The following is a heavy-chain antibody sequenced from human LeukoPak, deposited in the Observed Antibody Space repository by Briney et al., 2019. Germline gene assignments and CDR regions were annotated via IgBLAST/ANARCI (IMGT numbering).Heavy chain of an antibody. CDR2: ISGSGGST. D-gene: IGHD3-3*01. J-gene: IGHJ5*02. Sequence: GGSLRLSCAASGFTFSSYAMSWARQAPGKGLEWVSAISGSGGSTYYADSVKGRFTISRDNSKNTLYLQMNSLRAEDTAVYYCAKDKTVLRFLEWLPNWFDPWGQGTLVTVSS. V-gene: IGHV3-23*01. CDR1: GFTFSSYA. CDR3: AKDKTVLRFLEWLPNWFDP.